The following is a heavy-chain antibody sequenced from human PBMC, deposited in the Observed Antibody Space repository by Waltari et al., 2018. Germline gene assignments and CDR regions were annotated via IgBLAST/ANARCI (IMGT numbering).Heavy chain of an antibody. V-gene: IGHV3-30*04. CDR2: VSYNARNI. CDR1: EFTFSTYA. D-gene: IGHD3-22*01. CDR3: ARDYCDRISCHGMDV. Sequence: QVQLVESGGGVVQPGRSLRLSCAASEFTFSTYAMHWVRQAPGKGLEWVAVVSYNARNIYYVDSVKGRFTVSRDNSKKTLYLQMDGLRAEDTAVYYCARDYCDRISCHGMDVWGQGTTVIVSS. J-gene: IGHJ6*02.